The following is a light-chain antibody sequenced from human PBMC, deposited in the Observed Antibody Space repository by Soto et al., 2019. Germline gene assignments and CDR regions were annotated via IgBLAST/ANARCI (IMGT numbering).Light chain of an antibody. CDR1: QGLSSY. Sequence: AIRMTQSPSSLSASTGDRVTITCRANQGLSSYLAWYQQKPGKAPKLLIYAASTLQNGVPSRLSGSGSGTDFTLTFSCLQSEEFASYYCQQYYSYPLTFGQGTKVEIK. CDR3: QQYYSYPLT. J-gene: IGKJ1*01. CDR2: AAS. V-gene: IGKV1-8*01.